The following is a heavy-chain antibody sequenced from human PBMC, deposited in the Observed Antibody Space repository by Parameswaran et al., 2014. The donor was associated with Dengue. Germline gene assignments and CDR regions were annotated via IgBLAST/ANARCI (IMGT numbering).Heavy chain of an antibody. V-gene: IGHV4-39*01. J-gene: IGHJ5*02. CDR3: ARHIRYSSRLGDWFDP. CDR2: IYYSGST. Sequence: WIRQPPGKGLEWIGSIYYSGSTYYNPSLKSRVTISVDTSKNQFSLKLSSVTAADTAVYYCARHIRYSSRLGDWFDPWGQGTLVTVSS. D-gene: IGHD6-13*01.